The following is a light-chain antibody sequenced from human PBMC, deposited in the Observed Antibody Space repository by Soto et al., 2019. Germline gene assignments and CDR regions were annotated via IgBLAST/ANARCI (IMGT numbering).Light chain of an antibody. CDR2: GAS. Sequence: EIGVTQSPGALSLSPGERATLSCRASHSVSISYLAWYQQKPGQAPRLLIYGASSRATGIPDRFSGSGSGTDFNLTISRLEPEDFAVYYCQQYGSTPPGTFGHRTRLEIK. V-gene: IGKV3-20*01. CDR1: HSVSISY. J-gene: IGKJ5*01. CDR3: QQYGSTPPGT.